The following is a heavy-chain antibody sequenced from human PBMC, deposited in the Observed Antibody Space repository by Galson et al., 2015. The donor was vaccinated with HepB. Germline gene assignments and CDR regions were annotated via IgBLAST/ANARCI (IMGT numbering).Heavy chain of an antibody. CDR1: GDSVSSNSAA. J-gene: IGHJ4*02. CDR3: ASLAAVGRGDY. Sequence: CAISGDSVSSNSAAWSWIRQSPSRGLEWLGRTYYRSKWYNDYAVSVKSRISINPDTAKNQFSLQLTSVTPEDTAVYYCASLAAVGRGDYWGQGTLVTVSS. D-gene: IGHD6-13*01. CDR2: TYYRSKWYN. V-gene: IGHV6-1*01.